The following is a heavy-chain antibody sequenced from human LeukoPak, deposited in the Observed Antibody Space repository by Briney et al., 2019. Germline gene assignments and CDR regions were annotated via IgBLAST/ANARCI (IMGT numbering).Heavy chain of an antibody. D-gene: IGHD2-2*02. CDR3: ARANQLLYGPDAFDI. Sequence: SETLSLTCAVYGGSFSGYYWSWIRQPPGKGLEWIGEINHSGSTNYNPSLKSRVTISVDTSKNQFSLKLSSVTAADMAVYYCARANQLLYGPDAFDIWGQGTMVTVSS. CDR1: GGSFSGYY. J-gene: IGHJ3*02. V-gene: IGHV4-34*01. CDR2: INHSGST.